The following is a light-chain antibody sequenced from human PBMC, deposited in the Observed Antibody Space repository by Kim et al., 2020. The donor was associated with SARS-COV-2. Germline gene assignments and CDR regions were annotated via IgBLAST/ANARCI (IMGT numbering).Light chain of an antibody. Sequence: LSPGERATLACRASQSVSSNDLAWYQQKPGQAPRLLIYDASNRATGIPDRFSGSGSETDFTLTISRLEPEDFAVYYCQQYGTLVTFGQGTKLEIK. J-gene: IGKJ2*01. CDR3: QQYGTLVT. V-gene: IGKV3-20*01. CDR1: QSVSSND. CDR2: DAS.